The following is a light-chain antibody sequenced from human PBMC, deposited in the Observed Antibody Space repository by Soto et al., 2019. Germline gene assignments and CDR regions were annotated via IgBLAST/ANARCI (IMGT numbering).Light chain of an antibody. V-gene: IGKV3-11*01. J-gene: IGKJ3*01. Sequence: EIVLTQSAATLSLSPGERATLSCRASHSVSTSLAWYQQKPGQAPRLLIYDASNRATGIPARFSGSGSGTDFTLTIGSLEPEDFAVYYCQQRSTWPPFTFGTGTKVDIK. CDR3: QQRSTWPPFT. CDR1: HSVSTS. CDR2: DAS.